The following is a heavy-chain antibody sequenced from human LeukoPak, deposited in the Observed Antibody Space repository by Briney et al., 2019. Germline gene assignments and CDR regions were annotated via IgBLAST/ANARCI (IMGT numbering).Heavy chain of an antibody. CDR2: ISGSGSDI. D-gene: IGHD2-2*01. CDR1: GFTFSTDS. J-gene: IGHJ6*03. V-gene: IGHV3-21*01. Sequence: GGSLRLSCVASGFTFSTDSINWVRQAPGKGLEWVSSISGSGSDIHYADSVKGRFTISRDNAKNSLSLQMNSLRAEDTAVYYCARDRHQLLNYYYYYMDVWGKGTTVTVSS. CDR3: ARDRHQLLNYYYYYMDV.